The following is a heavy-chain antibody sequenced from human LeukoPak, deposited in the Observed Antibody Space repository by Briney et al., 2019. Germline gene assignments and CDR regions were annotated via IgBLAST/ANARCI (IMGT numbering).Heavy chain of an antibody. Sequence: GESLKISCKGSGYSFTSYWIGWVRQMPGKGLEWMGIIYPGDSDTRYSPSFQGQVTISADKSISTAYLQWSSLKASDTAMYYCARGAEYSPYSGYENYDIDYWGQGTLVTVSS. J-gene: IGHJ4*02. CDR2: IYPGDSDT. CDR3: ARGAEYSPYSGYENYDIDY. CDR1: GYSFTSYW. D-gene: IGHD5-12*01. V-gene: IGHV5-51*01.